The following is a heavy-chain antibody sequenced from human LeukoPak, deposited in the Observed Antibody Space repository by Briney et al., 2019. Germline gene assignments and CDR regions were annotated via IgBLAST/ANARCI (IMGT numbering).Heavy chain of an antibody. J-gene: IGHJ2*01. CDR1: GGSISSGGYY. CDR2: IYHSGST. V-gene: IGHV4-30-2*01. CDR3: AREAGEYNFDL. D-gene: IGHD2/OR15-2a*01. Sequence: PSETLSLTCTVSGGSISSGGYYWSWIRQPPGKGREWIGYIYHSGSTYYNPSLKSRVTISVDRSKNQFSLKLSSVTAADTAVYYCAREAGEYNFDLWGRGTLVTVSS.